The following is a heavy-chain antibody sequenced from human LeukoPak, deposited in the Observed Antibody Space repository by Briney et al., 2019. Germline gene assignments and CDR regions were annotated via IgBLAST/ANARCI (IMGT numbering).Heavy chain of an antibody. CDR1: GFTFSSYA. V-gene: IGHV3-30-3*01. Sequence: GGSLRLSCAASGFTFSSYAMHWVRQAPGKGLEWVAVISYDGSNKYYADSVKGRFTISRDNSKNTLYLQMNSLRAEDTAVYYCARVDLGHDSSGSAFDYWGQGTLVTVSS. CDR2: ISYDGSNK. CDR3: ARVDLGHDSSGSAFDY. J-gene: IGHJ4*02. D-gene: IGHD3-22*01.